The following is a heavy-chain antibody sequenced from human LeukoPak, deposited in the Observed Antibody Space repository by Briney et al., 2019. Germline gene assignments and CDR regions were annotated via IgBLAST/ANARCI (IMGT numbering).Heavy chain of an antibody. Sequence: SVKVSCKASGGTFSSYAISWVRQAPGQGLEWMGGIIPIFGTANYAQKFQGRVTITTDESTSTAYMELSSLRSEDTAVYYCASSVEMATINFDYWGQGTLVTVSS. D-gene: IGHD5-24*01. CDR3: ASSVEMATINFDY. CDR2: IIPIFGTA. CDR1: GGTFSSYA. J-gene: IGHJ4*02. V-gene: IGHV1-69*05.